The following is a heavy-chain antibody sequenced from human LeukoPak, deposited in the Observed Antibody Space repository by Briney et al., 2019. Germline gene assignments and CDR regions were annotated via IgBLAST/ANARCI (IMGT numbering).Heavy chain of an antibody. D-gene: IGHD2-21*02. CDR1: GFIFNNAW. CDR2: IKSKIAGGAT. CDR3: SETGGDGH. Sequence: GGSLRLSCTGSGFTSGFIFNNAWMSWVRQAPGKGLEWVGRIKSKIAGGATDYAAPVKGRFIISRDDSKNTMYLQMNSLKIDDTAVYYCSETGGDGHWGQGTLVTVSS. J-gene: IGHJ4*02. V-gene: IGHV3-15*01.